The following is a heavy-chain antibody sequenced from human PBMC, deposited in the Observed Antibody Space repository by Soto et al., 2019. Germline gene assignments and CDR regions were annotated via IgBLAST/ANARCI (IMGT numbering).Heavy chain of an antibody. Sequence: SVKVSCKASGGTFINSAICWVRQSPGQGLVWMGGFNPIFGAPYYAQTFQGRVTITADESTGTVYMDLSSLRSEDTAVYYCAVGKSTTYNWFDPWGQGTLVTVYS. V-gene: IGHV1-69*13. CDR1: GGTFINSA. D-gene: IGHD1-7*01. CDR3: AVGKSTTYNWFDP. J-gene: IGHJ5*02. CDR2: FNPIFGAP.